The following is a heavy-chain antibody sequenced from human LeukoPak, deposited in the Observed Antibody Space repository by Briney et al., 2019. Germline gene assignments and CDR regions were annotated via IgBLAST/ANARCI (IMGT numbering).Heavy chain of an antibody. CDR1: GGSFSGYY. Sequence: SETLSLTCAVYGGSFSGYYWGWIRQPPGKGLEWIGEINHSGSTNYNPSLKSRVTISVDTSKNQFSLKLSSVTAADTAVYYCARSYSSSSRSDYWGQGTLVTVSS. J-gene: IGHJ4*02. CDR2: INHSGST. V-gene: IGHV4-34*01. CDR3: ARSYSSSSRSDY. D-gene: IGHD6-6*01.